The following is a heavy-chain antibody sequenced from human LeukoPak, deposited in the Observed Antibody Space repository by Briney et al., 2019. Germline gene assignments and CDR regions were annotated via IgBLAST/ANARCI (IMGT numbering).Heavy chain of an antibody. CDR2: IYYSGST. J-gene: IGHJ4*02. CDR1: GGSISSRSYY. D-gene: IGHD6-13*01. Sequence: PSETLSLTCVVSGGSISSRSYYWGWIRHPPGERLEWIGSIYYSGSTYNNPSLKSRVTISVDTSKNQFSLKLSSVTAADTAVYYCARGPAAAGIDYWGQGTLVTVSS. V-gene: IGHV4-39*07. CDR3: ARGPAAAGIDY.